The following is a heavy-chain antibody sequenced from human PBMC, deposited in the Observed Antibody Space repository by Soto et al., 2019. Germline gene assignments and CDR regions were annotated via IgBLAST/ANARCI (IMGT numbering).Heavy chain of an antibody. CDR2: MNPNSGNT. CDR3: ASSGSGGYLC. Sequence: QVQLVQSGAEVKKPGASVKVSCKASGYTFTSYDINWVPQATGQGLEWMGWMNPNSGNTGEAQKFQGRVTTTRNTSRSRDYIELSSLGSEETAVYYCASSGSGGYLCWGQGTLVTVSS. D-gene: IGHD6-19*01. CDR1: GYTFTSYD. V-gene: IGHV1-8*01. J-gene: IGHJ4*02.